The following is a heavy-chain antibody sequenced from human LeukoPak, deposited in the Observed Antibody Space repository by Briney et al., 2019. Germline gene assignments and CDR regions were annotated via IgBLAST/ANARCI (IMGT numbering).Heavy chain of an antibody. CDR3: SRESSLKDFDF. Sequence: PGGSLRLSCAASGFTFSSYSMNWVRQAPGKGLEWVSYISSSSSTIYYADSVKGRFTISRDNAKNSLYLQMNILRGDDTGVYYCSRESSLKDFDFWGQGTLVTVPS. V-gene: IGHV3-48*01. CDR2: ISSSSSTI. CDR1: GFTFSSYS. J-gene: IGHJ4*02. D-gene: IGHD2-2*01.